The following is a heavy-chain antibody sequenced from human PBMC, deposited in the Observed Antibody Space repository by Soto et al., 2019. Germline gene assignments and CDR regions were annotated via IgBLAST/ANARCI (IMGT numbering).Heavy chain of an antibody. Sequence: EVHLVEAGAGLVKPGESLTLSCAASGFTFWSCTLNWVRQAPGKGLEWVSSISSSSAYIYYAESVKGRLTISRDNARSTLYLNMTSRRLDATAVYCWARDGLTFGGDWGQGTLVAVSS. CDR3: ARDGLTFGGD. CDR1: GFTFWSCT. CDR2: ISSSSAYI. D-gene: IGHD3-16*01. J-gene: IGHJ4*02. V-gene: IGHV3-21*06.